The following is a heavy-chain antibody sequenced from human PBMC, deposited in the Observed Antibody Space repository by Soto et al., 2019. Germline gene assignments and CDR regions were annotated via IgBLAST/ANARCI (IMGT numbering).Heavy chain of an antibody. Sequence: SETLSLTCTVSGGSISSSSYYWGWIRQPPGKGLEWIGSIYYSGSTYYNPSLKSRVTISVDTSKNQFSLKLSSVTAADTAVYYCARRVIRRGDFDYWGQGTLVTVS. CDR1: GGSISSSSYY. D-gene: IGHD3-10*01. CDR3: ARRVIRRGDFDY. CDR2: IYYSGST. J-gene: IGHJ4*02. V-gene: IGHV4-39*01.